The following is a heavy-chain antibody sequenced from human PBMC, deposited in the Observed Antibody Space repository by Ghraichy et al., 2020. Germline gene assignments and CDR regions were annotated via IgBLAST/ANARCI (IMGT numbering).Heavy chain of an antibody. Sequence: GGSLRLSCAASGFTFSSYSVTWVRQAPGKGLEWVSSIRATGGRTYYADSVKGRFTISRDNSKNTLYLQMNSLRAEDTAVYYCAKDRGDYWPARFDPWGQGTLVTVSS. J-gene: IGHJ5*02. CDR2: IRATGGRT. CDR3: AKDRGDYWPARFDP. CDR1: GFTFSSYS. V-gene: IGHV3-23*01. D-gene: IGHD3-3*01.